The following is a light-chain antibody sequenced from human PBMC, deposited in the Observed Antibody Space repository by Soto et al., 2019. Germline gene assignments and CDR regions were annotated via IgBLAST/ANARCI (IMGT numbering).Light chain of an antibody. Sequence: EIVMTQSPATLSVSPGERATLSCRSSQSVSGSLAWYQQKPGQAPRLLIYGASTRATGIPARFSGSGSGTEFTHAISSLQSEDVGVYYGQQYNKWPTWTFGQGTKVEIK. CDR2: GAS. J-gene: IGKJ1*01. CDR3: QQYNKWPTWT. CDR1: QSVSGS. V-gene: IGKV3-15*01.